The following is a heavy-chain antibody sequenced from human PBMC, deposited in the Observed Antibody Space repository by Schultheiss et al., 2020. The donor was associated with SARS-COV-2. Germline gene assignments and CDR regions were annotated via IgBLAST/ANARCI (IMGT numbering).Heavy chain of an antibody. CDR3: ARGRGVDV. J-gene: IGHJ6*02. Sequence: GGSLRLSCAASGFTFSGSAMHWVRQASGKGLEWVANINEDGSEKYYVDSVKGRFTISRDNAKNSLYLQMSSLRAEDTAVYYCARGRGVDVWGQGTTVTVSS. CDR1: GFTFSGSA. V-gene: IGHV3-7*04. CDR2: INEDGSEK.